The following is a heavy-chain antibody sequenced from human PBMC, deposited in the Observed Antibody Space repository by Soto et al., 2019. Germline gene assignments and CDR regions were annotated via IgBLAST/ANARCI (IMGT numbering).Heavy chain of an antibody. CDR3: ARKKVLDYYDSSGYHWYFDL. CDR1: GFTFSSYA. J-gene: IGHJ2*01. V-gene: IGHV3-30-3*01. Sequence: QVQLVESGGGVVQPGRSLRLSCAASGFTFSSYAMHWVRQAPGKGLEWVAVISYDGSNKYYADSVKGRFTISRDNSKNTLYLQMNGLRAEDTAVYYCARKKVLDYYDSSGYHWYFDLWGRGTLVTVSS. D-gene: IGHD3-22*01. CDR2: ISYDGSNK.